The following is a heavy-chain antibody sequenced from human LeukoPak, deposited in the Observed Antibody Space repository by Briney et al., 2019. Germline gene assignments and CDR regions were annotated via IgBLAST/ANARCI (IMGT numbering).Heavy chain of an antibody. CDR3: ARESMGAFDI. J-gene: IGHJ3*02. CDR2: INHSGST. D-gene: IGHD2-21*01. V-gene: IGHV4-59*01. Sequence: SETLSLTCIVSGGSISSYYWSWIRQPAGKGLEWIGEINHSGSTNYNPSLKSRVTISVDTSKNQFSLKLSSVTAADTAVYYCARESMGAFDIWGQGTMVTVSS. CDR1: GGSISSYY.